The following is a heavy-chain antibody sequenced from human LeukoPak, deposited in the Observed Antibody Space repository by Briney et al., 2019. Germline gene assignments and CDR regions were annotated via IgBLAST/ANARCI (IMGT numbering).Heavy chain of an antibody. D-gene: IGHD3-10*01. CDR1: GYTFTSYA. J-gene: IGHJ5*02. V-gene: IGHV1-46*01. CDR3: ARDDFTMVRGVTPNWFDP. Sequence: ASVKVSCKASGYTFTSYAMHWVRQAPGQGLEWMGIINPSGGSTSYAQKFQGRVTMTRDTSTSTVYMELSSLRSEDTAVYYCARDDFTMVRGVTPNWFDPWGQGTLVTVSS. CDR2: INPSGGST.